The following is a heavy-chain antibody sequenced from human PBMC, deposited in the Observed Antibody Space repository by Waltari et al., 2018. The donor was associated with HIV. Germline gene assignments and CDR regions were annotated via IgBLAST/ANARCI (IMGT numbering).Heavy chain of an antibody. J-gene: IGHJ6*02. V-gene: IGHV3-33*02. Sequence: QVHLVESGGAVVQSGNSLRLSCAASGFNFSTYAMLWVRQGPGKGLEWLSVSWADGIHESDADFAKGRFTISRDDSDNTLFLYLSGLRADDTAVYYCARDQHSATNYYGLDVWGQGTTVTIS. D-gene: IGHD3-10*01. CDR2: SWADGIHE. CDR1: GFNFSTYA. CDR3: ARDQHSATNYYGLDV.